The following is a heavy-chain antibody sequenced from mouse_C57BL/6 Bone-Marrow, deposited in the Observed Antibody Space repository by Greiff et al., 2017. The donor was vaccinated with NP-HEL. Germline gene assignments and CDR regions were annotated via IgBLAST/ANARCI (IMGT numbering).Heavy chain of an antibody. D-gene: IGHD3-2*02. CDR1: GFTFSSYG. Sequence: EVQLVESGGDLVKPGGSLKLSCAASGFTFSSYGMSWVRQTPDKRLEWVATISSGGSYTYYPDSVKGRFTISRDNAKNTLYLQMSSLKSEDTAMYYCARHGGSGLDYAMDYWGQGTSVTVSS. CDR3: ARHGGSGLDYAMDY. J-gene: IGHJ4*01. CDR2: ISSGGSYT. V-gene: IGHV5-6*01.